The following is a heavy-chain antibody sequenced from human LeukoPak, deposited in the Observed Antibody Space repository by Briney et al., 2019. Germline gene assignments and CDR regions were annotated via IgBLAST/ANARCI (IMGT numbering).Heavy chain of an antibody. J-gene: IGHJ4*02. D-gene: IGHD3-10*01. Sequence: GGSLRLSCTASGFTFGDYAMSWFRQAPGKGLEWVGFIRSKAYGGTTEYAASVKGRFTISRDDSKSIAYLQMNSLKTEDTAVYYCTRVLLWFGELSRVDCWGQGTLVTVSS. CDR1: GFTFGDYA. CDR2: IRSKAYGGTT. V-gene: IGHV3-49*03. CDR3: TRVLLWFGELSRVDC.